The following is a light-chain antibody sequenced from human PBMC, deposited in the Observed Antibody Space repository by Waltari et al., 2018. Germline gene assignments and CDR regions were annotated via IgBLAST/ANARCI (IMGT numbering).Light chain of an antibody. CDR2: ENN. V-gene: IGLV1-51*02. Sequence: QSVFTQPPSVSAAPGHKVTISCSGSAFTLETTFVYWYQQLPGTAPKLLIFENNRRPSGVPNRFSGSKSGTSATLGITGLQTGDEADYYCGTWDTNLSAWVFGGGTKLTVL. CDR1: AFTLETTF. J-gene: IGLJ3*02. CDR3: GTWDTNLSAWV.